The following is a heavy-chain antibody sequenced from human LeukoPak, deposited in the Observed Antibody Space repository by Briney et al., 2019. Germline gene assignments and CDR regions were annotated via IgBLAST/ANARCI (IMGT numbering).Heavy chain of an antibody. V-gene: IGHV3-11*01. CDR1: GFTFSDYY. CDR2: ISSSGSTI. Sequence: GGSLRLSCAASGFTFSDYYMSWIRQAPGKGLEWVSYISSSGSTIYYADSVKGRFTISRDNAKNPLYLQMNSLRAEDTAVYYCARGLIYDFWSGYYYGMDVWGQGTTVTVSS. CDR3: ARGLIYDFWSGYYYGMDV. J-gene: IGHJ6*02. D-gene: IGHD3-3*01.